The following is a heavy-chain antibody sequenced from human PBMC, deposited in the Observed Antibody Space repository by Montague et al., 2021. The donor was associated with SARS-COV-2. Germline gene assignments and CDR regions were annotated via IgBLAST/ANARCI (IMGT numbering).Heavy chain of an antibody. CDR3: AKVAGSHDTFDI. J-gene: IGHJ3*02. V-gene: IGHV4-38-2*02. D-gene: IGHD6-19*01. CDR2: IYHSGST. Sequence: SETLSLTCTVSGYSISTGYYWGWIRQPPGKGLEWIGTIYHSGSTYFNPSLKSRVTISVDTSKNQFSLNLSSVTAAETAVYYCAKVAGSHDTFDIWGRGTMVTVSS. CDR1: GYSISTGYY.